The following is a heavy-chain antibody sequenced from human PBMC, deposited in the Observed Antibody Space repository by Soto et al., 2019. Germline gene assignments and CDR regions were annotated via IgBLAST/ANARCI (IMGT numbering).Heavy chain of an antibody. Sequence: GWSLRLSCAASGFTFSSYAMSWVGQAPGKGLEWVSAISGSGGSTYYADSVKGRFNISRDNSTNTLYLQMNSLRAEDTAVYYCAKIAAAGTEFDYWGQGTLVTVSS. CDR2: ISGSGGST. D-gene: IGHD6-13*01. V-gene: IGHV3-23*01. CDR3: AKIAAAGTEFDY. J-gene: IGHJ4*02. CDR1: GFTFSSYA.